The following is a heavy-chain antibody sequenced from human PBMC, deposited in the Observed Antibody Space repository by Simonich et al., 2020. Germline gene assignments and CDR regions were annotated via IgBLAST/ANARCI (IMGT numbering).Heavy chain of an antibody. J-gene: IGHJ3*02. Sequence: EVQLVESGGGLVQHGGSLRLSCAASGLTFSSYWRNWVRQAPGKGLVLVSRINSDGSSTSYADSEKGRFTISRDNAKNTLYLQMNSLRAEDTAVYYCARDYSNYDAFDIWGQGTMVTVSS. CDR2: INSDGSST. CDR1: GLTFSSYW. D-gene: IGHD4-4*01. CDR3: ARDYSNYDAFDI. V-gene: IGHV3-74*01.